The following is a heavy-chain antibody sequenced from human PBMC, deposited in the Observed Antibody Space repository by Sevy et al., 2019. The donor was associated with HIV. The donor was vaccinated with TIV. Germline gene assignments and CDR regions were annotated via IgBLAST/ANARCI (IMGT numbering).Heavy chain of an antibody. CDR1: GYTFTGYY. V-gene: IGHV1-2*02. J-gene: IGHJ4*02. Sequence: ASVKVSCKASGYTFTGYYMHWVRQAPGQGLEWMGWINPNSGGTNYAQKFQGRVTMTRDTSISPAYMELSRLRSDETAVYYCARDVPPGIYYVSSGYLDYWGQGPLVTVSS. CDR2: INPNSGGT. D-gene: IGHD3-22*01. CDR3: ARDVPPGIYYVSSGYLDY.